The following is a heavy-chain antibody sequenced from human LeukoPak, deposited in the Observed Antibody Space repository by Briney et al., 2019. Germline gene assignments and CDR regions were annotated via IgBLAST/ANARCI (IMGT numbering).Heavy chain of an antibody. CDR2: IYHSGST. CDR1: GGSISSSSYY. J-gene: IGHJ2*01. V-gene: IGHV4-39*01. Sequence: SETLSLTCTVSGGSISSSSYYWGWIRQPPGKGLEWIGSIYHSGSTYYNPSLKSRVTISVDTSKNQFSLKLSSVTAADTAVYYCARQRFMHWCFDLWGRGTLVTVSS. D-gene: IGHD3-16*01. CDR3: ARQRFMHWCFDL.